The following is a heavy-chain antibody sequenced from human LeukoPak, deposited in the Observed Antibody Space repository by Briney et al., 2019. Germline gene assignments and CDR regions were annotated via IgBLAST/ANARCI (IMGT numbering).Heavy chain of an antibody. CDR3: ATDGYNDRRDY. CDR1: GGSFSGYF. V-gene: IGHV4-34*01. CDR2: INHSGST. J-gene: IGHJ4*02. Sequence: SETLSLTCAVYGGSFSGYFWSWIRQPPGKGLEWIGEINHSGSTNYNPSLESRVTISVDTSKNQFSPNLRSVTAADTAVYYCATDGYNDRRDYWGQGTLVTVSS. D-gene: IGHD5-24*01.